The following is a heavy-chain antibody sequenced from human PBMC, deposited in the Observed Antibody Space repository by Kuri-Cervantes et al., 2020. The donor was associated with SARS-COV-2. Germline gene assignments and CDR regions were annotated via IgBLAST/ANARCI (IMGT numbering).Heavy chain of an antibody. J-gene: IGHJ6*03. CDR3: ARDVYRDYYYYMDV. V-gene: IGHV4-59*01. CDR1: GDSISDYY. CDR2: IYYSGST. Sequence: ESLKISCTVSGDSISDYYWSWIRQPPGKGLEWIGYIYYSGSTNYNPSLKSRVTISVDTSKNQFSLKLSSVTAADTAVYYCARDVYRDYYYYMDVWGKGTTVTVSS. D-gene: IGHD4-11*01.